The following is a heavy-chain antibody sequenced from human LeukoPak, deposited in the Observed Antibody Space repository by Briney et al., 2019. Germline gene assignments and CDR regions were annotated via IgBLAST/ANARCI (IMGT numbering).Heavy chain of an antibody. D-gene: IGHD3-16*02. J-gene: IGHJ4*02. V-gene: IGHV4-61*08. CDR1: GDSISSGDYY. Sequence: SETLSLTCTVSGDSISSGDYYWSWIRQPPGKGLEWIGYIYYSGSTNYNPSLRSRVTISVDTSKNQFSLKLSSVTAADTAVYYCARGPFGELSNWGQGTLVTVSS. CDR3: ARGPFGELSN. CDR2: IYYSGST.